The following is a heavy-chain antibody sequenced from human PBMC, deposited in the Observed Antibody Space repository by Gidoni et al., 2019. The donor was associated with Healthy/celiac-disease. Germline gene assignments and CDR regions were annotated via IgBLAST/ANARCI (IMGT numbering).Heavy chain of an antibody. CDR1: GWSFSDYY. D-gene: IGHD2-2*01. Sequence: QVQLQQWGAGLLKPSETLSLTCAVYGWSFSDYYLSWIRQPPGKGLEWIGEINHSGSTNYNPSLKSRVTISVDTSKNQFSLKLSSVTAADTAVYYCARGVPYQRRGFVVVPAPKCYYYMDVWGKGTTVTVSS. CDR2: INHSGST. J-gene: IGHJ6*03. V-gene: IGHV4-34*01. CDR3: ARGVPYQRRGFVVVPAPKCYYYMDV.